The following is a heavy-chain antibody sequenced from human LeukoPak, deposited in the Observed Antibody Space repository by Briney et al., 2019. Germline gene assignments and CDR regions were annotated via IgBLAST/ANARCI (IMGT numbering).Heavy chain of an antibody. Sequence: GGSLRLSCAASGFTFSSYGMSWVRQAPGKGLEWVSAISGSGGSTYYADSVKGRFTISRDNSKNTLYLQMNSLRAEDTAVYYCARVRKYSPFDYWGQGTLVTVSS. CDR3: ARVRKYSPFDY. J-gene: IGHJ4*02. V-gene: IGHV3-23*01. CDR2: ISGSGGST. CDR1: GFTFSSYG. D-gene: IGHD5-18*01.